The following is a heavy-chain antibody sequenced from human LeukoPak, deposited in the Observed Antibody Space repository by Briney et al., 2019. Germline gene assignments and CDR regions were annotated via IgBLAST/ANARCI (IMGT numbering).Heavy chain of an antibody. J-gene: IGHJ4*02. V-gene: IGHV3-30-3*01. CDR2: LSYDGSTK. Sequence: GGSLRLSCAASGLTFSNSAMHWVRQAPGKGLEWVTTLSYDGSTKFYANSVKGRFTISGDKSKTTLYLQMNSLKVEDSAVYYCAKEDRGELNAFDSWGQGTLVTVSS. CDR1: GLTFSNSA. CDR3: AKEDRGELNAFDS. D-gene: IGHD3-10*01.